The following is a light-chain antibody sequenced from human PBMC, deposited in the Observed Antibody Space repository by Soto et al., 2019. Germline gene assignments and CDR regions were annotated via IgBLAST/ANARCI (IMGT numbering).Light chain of an antibody. J-gene: IGLJ2*01. Sequence: SYVLTQPPSVSVAPGQAARIPCGGNNIGSKSVHWYQQKPGQAPVLVLYDDKDRPSGIPERFSGSNSGNTATLTISRVEAGDEADYYCQVWDGSSDHNVVFGGGTKLTVL. V-gene: IGLV3-21*02. CDR1: NIGSKS. CDR2: DDK. CDR3: QVWDGSSDHNVV.